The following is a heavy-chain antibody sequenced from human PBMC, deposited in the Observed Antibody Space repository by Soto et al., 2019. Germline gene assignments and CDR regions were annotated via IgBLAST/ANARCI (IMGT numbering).Heavy chain of an antibody. CDR3: TMGLLWFGAY. CDR2: IRSKANSYAT. CDR1: GFTFSGSA. D-gene: IGHD3-10*01. V-gene: IGHV3-73*02. Sequence: EVQLVESGGGLVQPGGSLKLSCAASGFTFSGSAMHWVRQASGKGLEWVGRIRSKANSYATAYAASVKGRFTISRDDSKNTAYLQMNSLTTEDTAVYYCTMGLLWFGAYWGQGTLVTVSS. J-gene: IGHJ4*02.